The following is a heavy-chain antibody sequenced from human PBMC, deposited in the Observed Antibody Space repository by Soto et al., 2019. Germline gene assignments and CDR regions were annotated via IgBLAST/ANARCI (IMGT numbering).Heavy chain of an antibody. D-gene: IGHD6-19*01. CDR1: GFTFSSYA. J-gene: IGHJ4*02. CDR2: ISGSGGST. Sequence: GGSLRLSCAASGFTFSSYAMSWVRQAPGKGLEWVSAISGSGGSTYYADSVKGRFTISRDNSKNTLYLQMNSLRAEDTAVYYCAKQVLGDSSGWPTRLDYWGQGTLVTVSS. V-gene: IGHV3-23*01. CDR3: AKQVLGDSSGWPTRLDY.